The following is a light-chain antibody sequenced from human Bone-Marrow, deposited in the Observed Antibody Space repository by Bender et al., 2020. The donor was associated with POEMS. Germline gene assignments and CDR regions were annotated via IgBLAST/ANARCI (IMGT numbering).Light chain of an antibody. CDR1: SSDVGSHNL. CDR3: CSYAGYV. J-gene: IGLJ1*01. CDR2: EGI. V-gene: IGLV2-23*01. Sequence: QSALTQPASVSGSPGQSITISCTGTSSDVGSHNLVSWYQHHPGKAPKLIIYEGINRPSVVFTRFSASTSGNTASLTISGLQAEDEADYYCCSYAGYVFGPG.